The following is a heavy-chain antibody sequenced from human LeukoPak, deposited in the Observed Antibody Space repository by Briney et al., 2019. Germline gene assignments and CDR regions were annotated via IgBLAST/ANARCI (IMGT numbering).Heavy chain of an antibody. CDR1: GFTFSSCS. V-gene: IGHV3-21*01. D-gene: IGHD4-17*01. J-gene: IGHJ4*02. CDR3: ARGANAHGDYVDY. CDR2: ISSSSSYI. Sequence: GGSLRLSCAASGFTFSSCSMNWVRQAPGKGLEWVSSISSSSSYIYYADSVKGRFTISRDNAKNSLYLRMNSLRAEDTAVYYCARGANAHGDYVDYWGQGTLVTVSS.